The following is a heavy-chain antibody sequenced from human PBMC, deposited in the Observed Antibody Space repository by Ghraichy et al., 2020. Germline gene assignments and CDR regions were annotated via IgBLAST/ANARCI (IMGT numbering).Heavy chain of an antibody. CDR1: GFSLSSAGVG. Sequence: SGPTLVKPTQTLTLTCIFSGFSLSSAGVGVAWVRQPPGKALEWLAIMYWDGDWRCSPSLRSRLTITKDTSKNQVVLTMTNMDTVDTATYFCAHNGGNYDYASRALDYWGQGTLVSVSS. CDR3: AHNGGNYDYASRALDY. V-gene: IGHV2-5*02. J-gene: IGHJ4*02. CDR2: MYWDGDW. D-gene: IGHD3-3*01.